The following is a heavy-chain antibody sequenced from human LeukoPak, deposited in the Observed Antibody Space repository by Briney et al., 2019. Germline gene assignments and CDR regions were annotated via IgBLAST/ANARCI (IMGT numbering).Heavy chain of an antibody. CDR2: IIPILGIA. CDR1: GGTFSSYA. J-gene: IGHJ4*02. V-gene: IGHV1-69*04. D-gene: IGHD3-10*01. Sequence: SVKVSCKASGGTFSSYAISWVRQAPGQGLEWMGRIIPILGIANYAQRFQGRVTITADKSTSTAYMELSSLRSEDTAVYYCARGDITMVRGVINYWGQGTLVTVSS. CDR3: ARGDITMVRGVINY.